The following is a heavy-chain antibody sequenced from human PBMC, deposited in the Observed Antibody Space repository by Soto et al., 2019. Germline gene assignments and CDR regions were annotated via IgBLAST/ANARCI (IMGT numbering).Heavy chain of an antibody. Sequence: QVQLVQSGAEVKKPGASVKVSCKVSGYTLTELSMHWVRQAPGKGLEWMGGFDPEDGETIYAQKFQGRVTMTEDTSTDTAYMELSSLRSEDTAVYYCATLVPYCTNGVCYMDGKTGVGAFDIWGQGTMVTVSS. CDR2: FDPEDGET. J-gene: IGHJ3*02. V-gene: IGHV1-24*01. CDR3: ATLVPYCTNGVCYMDGKTGVGAFDI. CDR1: GYTLTELS. D-gene: IGHD2-8*01.